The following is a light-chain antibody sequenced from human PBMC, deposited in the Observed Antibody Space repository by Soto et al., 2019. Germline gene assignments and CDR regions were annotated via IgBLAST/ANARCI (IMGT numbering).Light chain of an antibody. Sequence: QSALTQPASVSGSPGQSITISCTGTISDVGGYNYVSWYQQHPGKAPQLMIYDVSNRPSGVSNRFSGSKSGNTASLTISGLQAEDEGDYYCSSYTSSSSVVFGGGTKLTVL. V-gene: IGLV2-14*01. J-gene: IGLJ2*01. CDR3: SSYTSSSSVV. CDR2: DVS. CDR1: ISDVGGYNY.